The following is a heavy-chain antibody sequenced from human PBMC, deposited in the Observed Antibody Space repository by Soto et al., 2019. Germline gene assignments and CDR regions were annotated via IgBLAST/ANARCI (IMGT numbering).Heavy chain of an antibody. CDR1: GYTLTELS. CDR2: FDPEDGET. V-gene: IGHV1-24*01. D-gene: IGHD3-3*01. Sequence: GXSVKVSCKVSGYTLTELSMHWVRQAPGKGLEWMGGFDPEDGETIYAQKFQGRVTMTEDTSTDTAYMELSSLRSEDTAVYYCATTGPITIFGVVIIPHAFDIWGQGTMVTVSS. CDR3: ATTGPITIFGVVIIPHAFDI. J-gene: IGHJ3*02.